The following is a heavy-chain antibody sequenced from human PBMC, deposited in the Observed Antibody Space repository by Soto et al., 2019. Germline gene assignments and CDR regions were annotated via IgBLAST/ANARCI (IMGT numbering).Heavy chain of an antibody. V-gene: IGHV6-1*01. CDR2: TYYRSKWYN. CDR3: ARDTSWDYGDYTYFDY. CDR1: GDRVSSNSAA. D-gene: IGHD4-17*01. Sequence: SQTLSLTCAISGDRVSSNSAAWNWIRQSPSRGLEWLGRTYYRSKWYNDYAVSVKSRITINPDTSKNQFSLQLNSVTPEDTAVYYCARDTSWDYGDYTYFDYWGQGTLVTVSS. J-gene: IGHJ4*02.